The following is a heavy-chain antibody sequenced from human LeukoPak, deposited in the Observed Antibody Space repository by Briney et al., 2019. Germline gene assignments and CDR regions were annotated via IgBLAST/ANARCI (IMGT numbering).Heavy chain of an antibody. J-gene: IGHJ4*02. D-gene: IGHD6-13*01. CDR1: GYSFTSYW. V-gene: IGHV5-51*01. CDR3: ARLRYSTTWYDGSFDS. CDR2: IYPGDSDT. Sequence: GESLKISCKGSGYSFTSYWIGWVRQMPGKGLEWMGIIYPGDSDTRYSPSFQGQVTISADKSISTAYLQWSSLKASDTAFYYCARLRYSTTWYDGSFDSWGQGTLVTVSS.